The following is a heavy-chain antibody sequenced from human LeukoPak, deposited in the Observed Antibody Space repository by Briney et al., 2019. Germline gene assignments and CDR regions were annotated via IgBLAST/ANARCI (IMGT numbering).Heavy chain of an antibody. CDR3: ARGFYEPRRYYYYGMDV. J-gene: IGHJ6*04. CDR1: GYTFSSYA. Sequence: ASVKVSCKASGYTFSSYALHWVRQAPGQRLEWMGWINAGKGNTKYSQKFQGRVTITRDTSATTAYMELSSLRSEDTAVYYCARGFYEPRRYYYYGMDVWGKGTTVTVSS. CDR2: INAGKGNT. V-gene: IGHV1-3*01. D-gene: IGHD5/OR15-5a*01.